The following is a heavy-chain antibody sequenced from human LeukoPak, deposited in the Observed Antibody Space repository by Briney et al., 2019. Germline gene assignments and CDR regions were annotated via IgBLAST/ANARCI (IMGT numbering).Heavy chain of an antibody. CDR1: GGSISSHY. CDR3: ARVVVTAIPYYFDY. D-gene: IGHD2-21*02. J-gene: IGHJ4*02. V-gene: IGHV4-59*11. CDR2: IYYSGST. Sequence: PSETLSLTCTVSGGSISSHYWSWIRQPPGKGLEWIGYIYYSGSTNYNPSLKSRVTISVDTSKNQFSLKLSSVTAADTAVYYCARVVVTAIPYYFDYWGQGTLVTVSS.